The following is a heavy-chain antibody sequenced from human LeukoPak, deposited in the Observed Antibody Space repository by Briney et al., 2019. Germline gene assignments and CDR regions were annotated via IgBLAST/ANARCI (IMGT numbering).Heavy chain of an antibody. Sequence: ASVKVSCKFSGYTLTELSMHWVRQAPGKGLEWIGGFEPEDGETIYAQKFQGRVTMTEDTSTDTAYMELSSLRSEDTAVYYCATLRVLSSWYPAFDYWGQGTLVTVSS. CDR3: ATLRVLSSWYPAFDY. D-gene: IGHD6-13*01. CDR1: GYTLTELS. J-gene: IGHJ4*02. V-gene: IGHV1-24*01. CDR2: FEPEDGET.